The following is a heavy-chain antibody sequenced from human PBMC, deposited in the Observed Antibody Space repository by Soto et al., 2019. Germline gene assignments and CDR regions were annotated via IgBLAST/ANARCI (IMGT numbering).Heavy chain of an antibody. CDR2: LIPLFGTT. Sequence: QVQLVQSGAEVKKPGSSVKVSCEASGGTFSGHAISWVRQAPGQGPEWMGGLIPLFGTTHHAQNFQDRLTITADKSTSTAYMELTSLRFEDTALYYCARGPNWGYRFDSWGQGTLVTVSS. V-gene: IGHV1-69*06. CDR3: ARGPNWGYRFDS. D-gene: IGHD7-27*01. J-gene: IGHJ4*02. CDR1: GGTFSGHA.